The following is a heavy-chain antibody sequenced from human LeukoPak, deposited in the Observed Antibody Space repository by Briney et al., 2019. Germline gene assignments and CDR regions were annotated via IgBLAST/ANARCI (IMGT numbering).Heavy chain of an antibody. J-gene: IGHJ5*02. D-gene: IGHD3-22*01. CDR1: GYTFTGYY. Sequence: DSVKVSCKASGYTFTGYYMHWVRQAPGQGLGWMGWINPNSGGTNYAQKFQGRVTMTRDTSISTAYMELSRLRSDDTAVYYCARIFNYYDSSGYYYRNGWFDPWGQGTLVTVSS. CDR2: INPNSGGT. V-gene: IGHV1-2*02. CDR3: ARIFNYYDSSGYYYRNGWFDP.